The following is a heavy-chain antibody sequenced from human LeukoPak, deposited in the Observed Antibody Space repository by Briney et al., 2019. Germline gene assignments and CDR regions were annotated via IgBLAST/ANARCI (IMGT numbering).Heavy chain of an antibody. CDR3: ARAWGSSWYESHHFDY. J-gene: IGHJ4*02. CDR2: IIPMFGTA. V-gene: IGHV1-69*05. Sequence: GASVKVSCKASGDTFSSYAISWVRQAPGQGLEWMGGIIPMFGTANYAQKFQGRVTITTDKSTYTAYMELSSLRSEDTAVYYCARAWGSSWYESHHFDYWGQGTLVTVSS. CDR1: GDTFSSYA. D-gene: IGHD6-13*01.